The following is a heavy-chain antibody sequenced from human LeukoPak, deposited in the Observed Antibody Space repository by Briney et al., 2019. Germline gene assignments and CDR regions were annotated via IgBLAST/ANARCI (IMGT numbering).Heavy chain of an antibody. CDR1: GGSISSYY. Sequence: SETLSLTCTVSGGSISSYYWSWIRQPPGKGLEWIGYIYYSGSTNYNPSLKSRVTISVDTSKNQFSLKLSSLTAADTAVYYCARAIGADFDYWGQGTLVTVSS. D-gene: IGHD6-19*01. J-gene: IGHJ4*02. CDR3: ARAIGADFDY. CDR2: IYYSGST. V-gene: IGHV4-59*08.